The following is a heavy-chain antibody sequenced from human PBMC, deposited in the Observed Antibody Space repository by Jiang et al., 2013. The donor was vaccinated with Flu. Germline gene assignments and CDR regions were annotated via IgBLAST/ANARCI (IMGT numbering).Heavy chain of an antibody. V-gene: IGHV1-46*01. Sequence: GAEVKKPGASVKVSCKTSGYTFTSNYIQWVRQAPGQGLEWMGIINPSGGSTSYAQKFQDRVTMTRDTSTSTVYMELSSLRSEDTAVYYCARDLDPDDYVWGSYRSNWFDPWGQGTLVTVSS. CDR1: GYTFTSNY. CDR2: INPSGGST. J-gene: IGHJ5*02. CDR3: ARDLDPDDYVWGSYRSNWFDP. D-gene: IGHD3-16*02.